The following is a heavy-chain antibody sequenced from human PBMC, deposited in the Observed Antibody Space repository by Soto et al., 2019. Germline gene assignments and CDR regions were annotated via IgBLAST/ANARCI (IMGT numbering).Heavy chain of an antibody. J-gene: IGHJ6*02. CDR3: ARDRVCTSATCGEFDYYYYYGMDV. D-gene: IGHD2-2*01. Sequence: SLRPACAASGFTFSTYAMHWVRQAPGKGLEWVAIISYVGNNNYNADSVKGRFTISRDNSTHTSYMQMNSLRAEDPAVYYRARDRVCTSATCGEFDYYYYYGMDVWGQGTTVTVSS. V-gene: IGHV3-30*04. CDR2: ISYVGNNN. CDR1: GFTFSTYA.